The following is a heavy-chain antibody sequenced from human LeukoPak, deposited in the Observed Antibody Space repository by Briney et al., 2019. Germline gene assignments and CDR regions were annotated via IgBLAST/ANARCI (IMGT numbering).Heavy chain of an antibody. D-gene: IGHD1-26*01. CDR1: GFTLSSNA. V-gene: IGHV3-30*04. CDR2: ISHDGSKK. CDR3: ARVASGTYYVIDY. J-gene: IGHJ4*02. Sequence: GRSLRLSCAASGFTLSSNAMHWVRQAPGKGLEWVAVISHDGSKKYHADSVKSRFTIYRDTSKNTLYLQMNSLRADDTAVYYCARVASGTYYVIDYWGQGTLVTVSS.